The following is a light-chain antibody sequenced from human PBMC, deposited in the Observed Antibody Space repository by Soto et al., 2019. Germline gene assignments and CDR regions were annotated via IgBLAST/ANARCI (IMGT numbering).Light chain of an antibody. Sequence: DIVMTQSPLSLPVTPGEPASISCRSSQSLLHSNEYNYLDWYLQKPGQSPQLQIYDAYNRATGIPPRFSGSGSGTDFTLTISSLEPEDSAVYYCQQRHMWPITFGQGTRLEIK. CDR3: QQRHMWPIT. J-gene: IGKJ5*01. CDR2: DAY. CDR1: QSLLHSNEYNY. V-gene: IGKV2-28*01.